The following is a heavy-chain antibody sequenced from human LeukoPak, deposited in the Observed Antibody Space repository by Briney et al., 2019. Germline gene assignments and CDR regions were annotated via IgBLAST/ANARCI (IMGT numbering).Heavy chain of an antibody. V-gene: IGHV3-23*01. CDR1: TFTFSSYA. CDR3: AKDLSGWELRGVFQH. J-gene: IGHJ1*01. CDR2: ISGGGVST. D-gene: IGHD1-26*01. Sequence: GGSLTLPCVASTFTFSSYATSWVRLAPGKGLEWGSSISGGGVSTYYADYVKGRFTISRDNSRNTVYLQMNSLRADDTAVYYCAKDLSGWELRGVFQHWGQGTLVTVSS.